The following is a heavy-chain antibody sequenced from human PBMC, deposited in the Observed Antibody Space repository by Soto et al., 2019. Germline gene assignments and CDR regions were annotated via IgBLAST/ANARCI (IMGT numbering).Heavy chain of an antibody. CDR1: GGSISSSSYY. Sequence: SETLSLTCTVSGGSISSSSYYWGWIRQPPGKGLEWIGSIYYSGSTYYNPSLKSRVTISVDTSKNQFSLKLSSVTAADTAVYYCARHKWFGDQSDYYYYYMDGWGTGTTVTVSS. V-gene: IGHV4-39*01. CDR3: ARHKWFGDQSDYYYYYMDG. CDR2: IYYSGST. D-gene: IGHD3-10*01. J-gene: IGHJ6*03.